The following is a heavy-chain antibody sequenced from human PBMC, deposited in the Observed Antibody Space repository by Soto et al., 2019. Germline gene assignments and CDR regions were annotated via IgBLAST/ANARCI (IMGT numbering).Heavy chain of an antibody. Sequence: GGPLRLSCAASGFTFSSYSMNWVRQAPGKGLEWVSSISSSSSYIYYADSVKGRFTISRDNAKNSLYLQMNSLRAEDTAVYYCARDKAGPLSGGNYWGQGTLVTVSS. CDR1: GFTFSSYS. J-gene: IGHJ4*02. D-gene: IGHD2-15*01. CDR3: ARDKAGPLSGGNY. V-gene: IGHV3-21*01. CDR2: ISSSSSYI.